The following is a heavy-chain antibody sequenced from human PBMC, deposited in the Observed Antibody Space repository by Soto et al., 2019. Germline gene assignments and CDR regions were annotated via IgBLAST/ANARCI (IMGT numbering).Heavy chain of an antibody. CDR3: ARDNLLTRSMDV. V-gene: IGHV5-10-1*01. J-gene: IGHJ6*02. Sequence: GESLKISCKGSGYSFTPYWISWVRQMPGKGLEWMGRIDPSDSYINHSPSFQGHVTISVDKSISTAYLQWNSLRASDTAMYYCARDNLLTRSMDVWGQGTTVTVSS. CDR2: IDPSDSYI. CDR1: GYSFTPYW. D-gene: IGHD1-1*01.